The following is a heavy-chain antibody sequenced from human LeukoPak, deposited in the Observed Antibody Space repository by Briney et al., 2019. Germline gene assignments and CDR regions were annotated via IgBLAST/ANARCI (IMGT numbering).Heavy chain of an antibody. V-gene: IGHV3-21*01. J-gene: IGHJ1*01. CDR3: ARDPPAYCSGGSCYSYFQH. CDR2: ISSSSYI. Sequence: PGGSLRLSCAASGFTFSSYSMNWVRQAPGKGLEWVSSISSSSYIYYADSVKGRFTISRDNAKNSLYPQMNSLRAEDTAVYYCARDPPAYCSGGSCYSYFQHWGQGTLVTISS. CDR1: GFTFSSYS. D-gene: IGHD2-15*01.